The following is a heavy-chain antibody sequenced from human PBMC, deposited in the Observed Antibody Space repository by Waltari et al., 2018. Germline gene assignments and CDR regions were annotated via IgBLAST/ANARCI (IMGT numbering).Heavy chain of an antibody. V-gene: IGHV4-38-2*01. CDR2: IYHSGTT. D-gene: IGHD3-3*01. Sequence: QVQLQESGPGLVKPSETVSLTCAASGYSISRGHSWGWCRLPPGKGLEWIGSIYHSGTTYYNPSLKSRVTIAVDTSKNQFSLKLSSVTAADTAVYYCASRPYYDFWSGYPGDAFDIWGQGTMVTVSS. J-gene: IGHJ3*02. CDR1: GYSISRGHS. CDR3: ASRPYYDFWSGYPGDAFDI.